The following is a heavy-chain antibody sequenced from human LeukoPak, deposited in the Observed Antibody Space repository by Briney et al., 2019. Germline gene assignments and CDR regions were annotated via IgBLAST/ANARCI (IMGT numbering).Heavy chain of an antibody. V-gene: IGHV3-21*01. D-gene: IGHD2-15*01. CDR3: AREVLGYCSGGSCYSGGDY. CDR1: GFTFSSYS. J-gene: IGHJ4*02. CDR2: ISSSSSYI. Sequence: GGSLRLSCAASGFTFSSYSMNWVRQAPGKGLELVSSISSSSSYIYYADSVKGRFTISRDNAKNSLYLQMNSLRAEDTAVYYCAREVLGYCSGGSCYSGGDYWGQGTLVTVSS.